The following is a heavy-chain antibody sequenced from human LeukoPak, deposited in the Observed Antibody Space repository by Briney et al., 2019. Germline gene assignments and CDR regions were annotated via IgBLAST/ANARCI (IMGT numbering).Heavy chain of an antibody. D-gene: IGHD3-22*01. J-gene: IGHJ4*02. CDR1: GGSISSGDYY. Sequence: SQTLSLTCTVSGGSISSGDYYWSWIRQPTGKGLEWIGYIYYSGSTYYNPSLKSRVTISVDTSKNQFSLKLSSVTAADTAVYYCARGPPYYYDSSGYYYFDYWGQGTLVTVSS. V-gene: IGHV4-30-4*01. CDR3: ARGPPYYYDSSGYYYFDY. CDR2: IYYSGST.